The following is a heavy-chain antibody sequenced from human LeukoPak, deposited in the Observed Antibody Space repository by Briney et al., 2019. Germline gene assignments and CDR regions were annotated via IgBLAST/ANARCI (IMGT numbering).Heavy chain of an antibody. CDR2: ISSSSSYI. CDR3: VGVSRAVAGTNYYYGMDV. J-gene: IGHJ6*02. CDR1: GFTFSSYS. Sequence: GGSLRLPCAASGFTFSSYSMNWVRQAPGKGLEWVSSISSSSSYIYYADSVKGRFTISRDNAKNSLYLQMNSLRAEDTAVYYCVGVSRAVAGTNYYYGMDVWGQGTTVTVSS. D-gene: IGHD6-19*01. V-gene: IGHV3-21*01.